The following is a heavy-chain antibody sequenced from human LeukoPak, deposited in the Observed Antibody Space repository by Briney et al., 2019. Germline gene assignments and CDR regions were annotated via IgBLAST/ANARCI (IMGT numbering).Heavy chain of an antibody. J-gene: IGHJ3*02. V-gene: IGHV3-74*01. CDR1: GFTFSSYW. CDR2: INTDGSTT. Sequence: GRSLRLSCAASGFTFSSYWMHWVRQAPGKGLVWVSRINTDGSTTSYADSVRGRFTISRDNAKNTLYLQMNSLRAEDTAVYYCAREEEGDAFDIWGQGTMVTVSS. CDR3: AREEEGDAFDI.